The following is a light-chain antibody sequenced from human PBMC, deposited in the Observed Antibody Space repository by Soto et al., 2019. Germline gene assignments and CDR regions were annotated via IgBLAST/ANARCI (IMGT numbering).Light chain of an antibody. V-gene: IGKV3-20*01. CDR2: GAF. J-gene: IGKJ5*01. Sequence: EIVLTQSPGTLSLSPGERATLSCRASQSVSSSYLAWYQQKPGQAPRLLIYGAFNRATGIPDRFSGSGFGTDFTLTISRLEPEDFAVYYCQQFRNSSYTFGQGTRLEIK. CDR3: QQFRNSSYT. CDR1: QSVSSSY.